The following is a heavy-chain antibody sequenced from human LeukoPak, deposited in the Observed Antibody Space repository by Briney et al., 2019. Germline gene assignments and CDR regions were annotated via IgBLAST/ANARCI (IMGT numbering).Heavy chain of an antibody. CDR3: ACGRDGYNVDY. Sequence: ASVKVSCKTSGYIFTGHYMHWVRQAPGQGLEWMGRINPDSGDTNHAQKFQGRVTMTRDTSTSTAYMELSRLRSDDTAVYYCACGRDGYNVDYWGQGTLVTVSS. CDR1: GYIFTGHY. D-gene: IGHD5-24*01. V-gene: IGHV1-2*06. J-gene: IGHJ4*02. CDR2: INPDSGDT.